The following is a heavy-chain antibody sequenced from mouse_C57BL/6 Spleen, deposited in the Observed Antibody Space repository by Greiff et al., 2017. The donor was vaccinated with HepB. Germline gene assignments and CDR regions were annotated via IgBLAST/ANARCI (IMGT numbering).Heavy chain of an antibody. D-gene: IGHD1-1*01. CDR1: GYTFTSYW. V-gene: IGHV1-69*01. CDR3: ARQDYYGSSYGYFDV. Sequence: QVQLQQPGAELVMPGASVKLSCKASGYTFTSYWMHWVKQRPGQGLEWIGEIDPSDSYTNYNQKFKGKSTLTVDKSSSTAYMQLSSLTSEDSAVYYCARQDYYGSSYGYFDVWGTGTTVTVSS. CDR2: IDPSDSYT. J-gene: IGHJ1*03.